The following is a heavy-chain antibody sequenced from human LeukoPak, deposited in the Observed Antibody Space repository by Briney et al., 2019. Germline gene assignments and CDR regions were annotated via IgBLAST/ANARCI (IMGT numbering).Heavy chain of an antibody. D-gene: IGHD4-17*01. CDR3: ASPSLHDYGDYVIDY. V-gene: IGHV3-30-3*01. CDR2: ISYDGSNK. Sequence: GGSLRLSCAASGFTFSSYAMHWVRQAPGKGLEWVAVISYDGSNKYYADSVKGRFTISRDNSKNTLYLQMNSLRAEDTAVYYCASPSLHDYGDYVIDYWGQGTLVTVSS. CDR1: GFTFSSYA. J-gene: IGHJ4*02.